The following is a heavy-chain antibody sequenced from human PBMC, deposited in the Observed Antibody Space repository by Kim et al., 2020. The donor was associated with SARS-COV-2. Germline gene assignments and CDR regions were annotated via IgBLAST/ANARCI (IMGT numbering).Heavy chain of an antibody. D-gene: IGHD3-22*01. CDR2: INHNGFT. V-gene: IGHV4-34*01. Sequence: SETLSLTCAVYGGSFRDYFWTWIRQPPGKEPEWIGEINHNGFTNSNPSLKGRVSLSVDTSRAQFSLNLHYVTAADTAIYYCARPRYYDNTGVYYFFDSWG. CDR3: ARPRYYDNTGVYYFFDS. CDR1: GGSFRDYF. J-gene: IGHJ4*01.